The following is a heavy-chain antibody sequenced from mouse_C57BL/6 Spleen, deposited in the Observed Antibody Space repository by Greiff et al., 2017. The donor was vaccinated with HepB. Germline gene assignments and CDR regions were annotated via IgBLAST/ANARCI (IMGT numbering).Heavy chain of an antibody. Sequence: EVKLVESGPGLVKPSQSLSLTCSVTGYSITSGYYWNWIRQFPGNKLEWMGYISYDGSNNYNPSLKNRISITRDTSKNQFFLKLNSVTTEDTATYHCARGSRYYSNYPGYWGQGTTLTVSS. CDR3: ARGSRYYSNYPGY. V-gene: IGHV3-6*01. J-gene: IGHJ2*01. CDR2: ISYDGSN. CDR1: GYSITSGYY. D-gene: IGHD2-5*01.